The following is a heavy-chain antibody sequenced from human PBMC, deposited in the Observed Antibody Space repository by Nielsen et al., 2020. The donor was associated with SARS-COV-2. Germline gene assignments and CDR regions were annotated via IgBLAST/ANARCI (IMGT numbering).Heavy chain of an antibody. D-gene: IGHD6-6*01. Sequence: GESLKISCAASAFTFSTYWMHWVRQAPGKGLVWVSRINSDGSSTSYADSVKGRFTISRDNAKNTLYLQMNSLRAEDTAVYYCARGPGLDYFDYWGQGTLVTVSS. CDR1: AFTFSTYW. CDR2: INSDGSST. V-gene: IGHV3-74*01. CDR3: ARGPGLDYFDY. J-gene: IGHJ4*02.